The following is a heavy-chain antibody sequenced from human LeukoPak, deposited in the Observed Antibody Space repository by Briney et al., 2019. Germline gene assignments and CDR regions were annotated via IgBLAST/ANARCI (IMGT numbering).Heavy chain of an antibody. V-gene: IGHV3-23*01. CDR3: AKGNGYSYGRYYFDY. CDR2: ITASGGNT. Sequence: PGGSLRLSCAASGFTFSSYARGGFPQAPGKGREGVSAITASGGNTYYADSVKVRFTLSRDNSKNTLYLQVNSLRAEDTAVYYCAKGNGYSYGRYYFDYWGQGTLVTVSS. D-gene: IGHD5-18*01. CDR1: GFTFSSYA. J-gene: IGHJ4*02.